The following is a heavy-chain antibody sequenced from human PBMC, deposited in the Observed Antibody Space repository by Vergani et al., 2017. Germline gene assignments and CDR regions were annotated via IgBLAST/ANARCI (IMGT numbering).Heavy chain of an antibody. CDR2: INHSGST. D-gene: IGHD6-6*01. J-gene: IGHJ6*03. CDR1: GGSFSGYY. CDR3: ARGVGQLVQYYYYMDV. V-gene: IGHV4-34*01. Sequence: QVQLQQWGAGLLKPSETLSLTCAVYGGSFSGYYWSWIRQPPGKGLEWIGEINHSGSTNYNPSLKSRVTISVDTSKNQFSLKLSSVTAADTAVYYCARGVGQLVQYYYYMDVWGKGTTVTVSS.